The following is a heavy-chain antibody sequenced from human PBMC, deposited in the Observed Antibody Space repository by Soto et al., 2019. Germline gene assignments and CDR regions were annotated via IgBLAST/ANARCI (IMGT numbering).Heavy chain of an antibody. CDR2: IHSGGSRI. V-gene: IGHV3-48*03. CDR1: GFTFSTYH. D-gene: IGHD4-17*01. CDR3: ARDGCTVTTNYHYAMDV. Sequence: EVQLVESGGGLVQPGGSLILSCAASGFTFSTYHMNWVRQAPGKGLEWVSYIHSGGSRIYYADSVKGRFTISRDNAKNSLYLQMNSLRAEDTAVYYCARDGCTVTTNYHYAMDVWGQGTTVTVSS. J-gene: IGHJ6*02.